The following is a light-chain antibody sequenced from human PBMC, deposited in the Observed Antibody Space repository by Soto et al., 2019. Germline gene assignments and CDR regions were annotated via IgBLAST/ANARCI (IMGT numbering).Light chain of an antibody. CDR1: QLLSNNC. J-gene: IGKJ1*01. CDR2: VAS. CDR3: QQYPTSGT. V-gene: IGKV3-20*01. Sequence: VLPQSPWTMSXXPVERATIXXRASQLLSNNCLAWYQGGPAHPPRVLGYVASDRATDVRDRFSGSGSGTHLTLGIHNREPEDFAVYYFQQYPTSGTFGQGTKVDIK.